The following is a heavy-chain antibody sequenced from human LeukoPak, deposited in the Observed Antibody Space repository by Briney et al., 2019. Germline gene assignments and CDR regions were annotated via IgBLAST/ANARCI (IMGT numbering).Heavy chain of an antibody. J-gene: IGHJ4*02. Sequence: GASVKVSCKASGYTFTSYYMHWVRQAPGQGLEWMGIINPSGGSTSYAQKFQGRVTMTRDTSTSTVYMELSSLRSEDTAVYYCFTSSRYTMVRGVITEDLDYWGQGTLVTVSS. CDR3: FTSSRYTMVRGVITEDLDY. V-gene: IGHV1-46*01. D-gene: IGHD3-10*01. CDR2: INPSGGST. CDR1: GYTFTSYY.